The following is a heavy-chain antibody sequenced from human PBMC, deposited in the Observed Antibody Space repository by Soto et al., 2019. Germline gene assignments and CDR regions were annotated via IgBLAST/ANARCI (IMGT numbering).Heavy chain of an antibody. D-gene: IGHD2-2*01. CDR1: GFTFSSYG. Sequence: QVQLAESGGGVVQPGRSLRLSCAASGFTFSSYGMHWVRQAPGKGLEWVAVIWYDGSNKYYADSVKGRFTISRDNSKNTLYLQMNSLRAEDTAVYYCAREVVGXSXYGRGWFDPWGQGTLVTVSS. J-gene: IGHJ5*02. CDR2: IWYDGSNK. CDR3: AREVVGXSXYGRGWFDP. V-gene: IGHV3-33*01.